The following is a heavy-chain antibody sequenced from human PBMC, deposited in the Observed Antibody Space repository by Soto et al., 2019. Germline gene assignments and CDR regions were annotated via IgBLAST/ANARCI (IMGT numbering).Heavy chain of an antibody. CDR3: ARATPAGSADF. J-gene: IGHJ4*02. CDR1: GGSNIRDGYY. Sequence: LSLTCTVSGGSNIRDGYYWSWIRQHPGKGLEWIAYISYSGSSYSNPSLKSRVTISADTSKNQFSLRLTSVTAADTAVYFCARATPAGSADFWGQGTLVTVS. V-gene: IGHV4-31*02. D-gene: IGHD2-2*01. CDR2: ISYSGSS.